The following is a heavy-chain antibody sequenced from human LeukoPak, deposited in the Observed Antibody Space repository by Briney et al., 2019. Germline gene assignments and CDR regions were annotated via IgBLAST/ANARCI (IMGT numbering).Heavy chain of an antibody. CDR3: AKDRSCTNDICHGDFDY. CDR2: ISGSGGST. Sequence: GGSLRLSCAASGFTFSSYAVSWVRQAPGKGLEWVSSISGSGGSTYSADSVKGRFSISRDNSKNTLYLQMNSLRAEDTALYYCAKDRSCTNDICHGDFDYWGQGTLVTVSS. V-gene: IGHV3-23*01. J-gene: IGHJ4*02. D-gene: IGHD2-8*01. CDR1: GFTFSSYA.